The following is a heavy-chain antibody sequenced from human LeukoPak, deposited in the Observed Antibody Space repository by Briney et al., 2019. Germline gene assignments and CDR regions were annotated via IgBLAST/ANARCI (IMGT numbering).Heavy chain of an antibody. CDR3: AREEGGNYFDA. Sequence: GGSLRLSCAASGFTFSSYEMNWVRQAPGKGLEWVSYIGSSGTTIYYADSVKGRFTISRDNAKNSLYLQMNSLRAEDTAVYYCAREEGGNYFDAWGQGTLVTVSS. CDR1: GFTFSSYE. D-gene: IGHD1-26*01. J-gene: IGHJ4*02. V-gene: IGHV3-48*03. CDR2: IGSSGTTI.